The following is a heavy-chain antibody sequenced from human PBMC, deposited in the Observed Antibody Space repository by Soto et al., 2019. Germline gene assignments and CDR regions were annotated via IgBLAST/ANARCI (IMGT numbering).Heavy chain of an antibody. CDR2: IYWDDDK. CDR1: GFSLSTSGVG. CDR3: AHSRLRYFDWLLSAREMNWFDP. V-gene: IGHV2-5*02. Sequence: SGPTLVNPTQTLTLTCTFSGFSLSTSGVGVGWIRQPPGKALEWLALIYWDDDKRYSPSLKSRLTITKDTSKNQVVLTMTNMDPVDTATYYCAHSRLRYFDWLLSAREMNWFDPWGQGTLVTVS. J-gene: IGHJ5*02. D-gene: IGHD3-9*01.